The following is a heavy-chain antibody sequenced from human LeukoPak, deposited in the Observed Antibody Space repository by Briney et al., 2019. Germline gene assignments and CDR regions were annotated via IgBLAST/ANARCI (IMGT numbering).Heavy chain of an antibody. CDR1: EFTFNNYA. CDR3: AKDGLYSSSWWDY. J-gene: IGHJ4*02. Sequence: GSLRLSCAASEFTFNNYAMTWVRQAPGKGLEWVSSISGLGPSTYYADSVKGRFTISRDNSKNTVFLEMESLRAEDTAIYYCAKDGLYSSSWWDYWGQGTLVTVSS. V-gene: IGHV3-23*01. D-gene: IGHD6-13*01. CDR2: ISGLGPST.